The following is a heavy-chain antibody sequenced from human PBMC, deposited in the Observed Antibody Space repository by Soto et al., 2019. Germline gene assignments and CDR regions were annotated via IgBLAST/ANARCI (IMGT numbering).Heavy chain of an antibody. J-gene: IGHJ6*02. V-gene: IGHV4-59*01. CDR1: GGSISSYY. CDR3: ARDRPNYGMDV. Sequence: QVQLQESGPGLVKPSETLSLTCTVSGGSISSYYWSWIRQPPGKGLEWIGYIYYSGSTNYNPSLKSRVTISVDTSKNQFSLKLSSVTAADPAVYYCARDRPNYGMDVWGQGTTVTVAS. CDR2: IYYSGST.